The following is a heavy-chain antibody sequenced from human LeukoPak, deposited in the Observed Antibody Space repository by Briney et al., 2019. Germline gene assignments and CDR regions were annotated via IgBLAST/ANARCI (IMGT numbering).Heavy chain of an antibody. J-gene: IGHJ4*02. CDR3: ARGYYYDSSGYYPADY. V-gene: IGHV3-23*01. CDR2: ISGSGGST. CDR1: GFTFSSYW. Sequence: GGSLRLSCAASGFTFSSYWMSWVRQAPGKGLEWVSAISGSGGSTYYADSVKGRFTISRDNSKNTLYLQMNSLRAEDTAVYYCARGYYYDSSGYYPADYWGQGTLVTVSS. D-gene: IGHD3-22*01.